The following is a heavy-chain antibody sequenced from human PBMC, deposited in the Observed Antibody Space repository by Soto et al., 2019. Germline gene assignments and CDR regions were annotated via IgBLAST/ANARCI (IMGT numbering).Heavy chain of an antibody. J-gene: IGHJ4*01. CDR2: ISYDGSNK. D-gene: IGHD2-15*01. V-gene: IGHV3-30-3*01. CDR1: GFTFSSYA. CDR3: ARFKGCSGCSCYSYFDY. Sequence: QVQLVESGGGVVQPGRSLRLSCAASGFTFSSYAMHWVRQAPGKGLEWVAVISYDGSNKYYADSVKGRFTISRDNSKNTLYLQMNSQRAEDMAVYYCARFKGCSGCSCYSYFDYWGHGTLVTVSS.